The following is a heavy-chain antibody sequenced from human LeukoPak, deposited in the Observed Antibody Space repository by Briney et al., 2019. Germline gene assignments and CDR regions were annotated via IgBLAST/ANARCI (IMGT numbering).Heavy chain of an antibody. CDR1: GGSISSYY. Sequence: PSETLSLTCTVSGGSISSYYWSWIRQPPGKALEWIGYISYSGSTNYNPSLESRVTISVDTSKNHFSLKLSSVTAADTAVYYCAREDRLYYYGSGSYQTTYYYYMDVWGKGTTVTISS. D-gene: IGHD3-10*01. J-gene: IGHJ6*03. V-gene: IGHV4-59*01. CDR3: AREDRLYYYGSGSYQTTYYYYMDV. CDR2: ISYSGST.